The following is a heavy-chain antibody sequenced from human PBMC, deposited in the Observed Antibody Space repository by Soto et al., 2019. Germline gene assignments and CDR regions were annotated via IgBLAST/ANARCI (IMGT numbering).Heavy chain of an antibody. CDR1: GFTFSWFG. Sequence: EVQLVESGGGLLQPGGSLRLSCAASGFTFSWFGMNWVRQAPGKGLEWVSYISSGSNTINYAESVRGRFTISRDNAKNSLYLKMNSLRDDDTAVYYCARDSSSSYYYFDYWGQGTLVTVSS. D-gene: IGHD3-22*01. CDR2: ISSGSNTI. V-gene: IGHV3-48*02. J-gene: IGHJ4*02. CDR3: ARDSSSSYYYFDY.